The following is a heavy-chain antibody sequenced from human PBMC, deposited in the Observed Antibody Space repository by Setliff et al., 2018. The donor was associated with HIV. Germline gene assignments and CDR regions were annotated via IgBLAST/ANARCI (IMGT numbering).Heavy chain of an antibody. D-gene: IGHD3-22*01. CDR1: GYTFTFTSYA. V-gene: IGHV1-69*13. CDR2: IIPISGTP. CDR3: ARPTTEGDYYDSSGYLSGAFDI. Sequence: SVKVSCKASGYTFTFTSYAINWVRQAPGQGPEWVGGIIPISGTPNYAQKFQGRVTFPGDESMSIAYMELSSLTYEDTAVYYCARPTTEGDYYDSSGYLSGAFDIWGQGTMVTVSS. J-gene: IGHJ3*02.